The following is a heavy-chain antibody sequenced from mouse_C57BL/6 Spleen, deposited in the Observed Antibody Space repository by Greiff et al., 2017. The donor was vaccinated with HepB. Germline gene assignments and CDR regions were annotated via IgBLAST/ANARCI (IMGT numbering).Heavy chain of an antibody. Sequence: QVQLQQSDAELVKPGASVKISCKVSGYTFTDHTIHWMKQRPEQGLEWIGYIYPRDGSTKYNEKFKGKATLTADKSSSTAYMQLNSLTSEDSAVYFCARPPVGNYPYWYFDVWGTGTTVTVSS. J-gene: IGHJ1*03. D-gene: IGHD2-1*01. CDR3: ARPPVGNYPYWYFDV. CDR1: GYTFTDHT. V-gene: IGHV1-78*01. CDR2: IYPRDGST.